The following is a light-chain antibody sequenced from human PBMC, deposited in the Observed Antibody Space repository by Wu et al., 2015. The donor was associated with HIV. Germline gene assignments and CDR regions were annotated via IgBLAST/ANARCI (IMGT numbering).Light chain of an antibody. Sequence: EIVLTQSPATLSLSPGERATLSCRASQNIKNYLAWYQQKPGRAPRLLIYGVSSRATGIPDRFSGSGSGTDFTLTISRLEPEDFAVYYCHQYGSSPQTFGQGTKVEIK. CDR2: GVS. CDR1: QNIKNY. V-gene: IGKV3-20*01. J-gene: IGKJ1*01. CDR3: HQYGSSPQT.